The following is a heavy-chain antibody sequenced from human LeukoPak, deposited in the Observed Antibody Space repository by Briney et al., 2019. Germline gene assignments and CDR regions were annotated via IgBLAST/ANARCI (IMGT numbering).Heavy chain of an antibody. D-gene: IGHD3-22*01. CDR2: IIPIFGTA. J-gene: IGHJ4*02. V-gene: IGHV1-69*05. Sequence: ASVKVSCKASGGTFTSYAISWVRQAPGQGLEWMGRIIPIFGTANYPQKFQGRVTITTDESTSTAYMELSSLRSEDTAVYYCARSPGYDSSGHWPHHSSLDYWGQGTLVTVSS. CDR1: GGTFTSYA. CDR3: ARSPGYDSSGHWPHHSSLDY.